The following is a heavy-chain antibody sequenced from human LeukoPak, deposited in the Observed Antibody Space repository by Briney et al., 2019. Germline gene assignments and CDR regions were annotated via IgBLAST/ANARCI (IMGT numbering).Heavy chain of an antibody. J-gene: IGHJ4*02. Sequence: QTLSLTCAISGDSVSSNSAAWSWIRQSPSRGLEWLGRTYYMSKWISDYAVFVKSRITINPDTSKNQFSLQLNSVTPEDTAVYYCARDRSGGYDILTGYYSFTDCWGQGTLVTVSS. V-gene: IGHV6-1*01. CDR3: ARDRSGGYDILTGYYSFTDC. D-gene: IGHD3-9*01. CDR1: GDSVSSNSAA. CDR2: TYYMSKWIS.